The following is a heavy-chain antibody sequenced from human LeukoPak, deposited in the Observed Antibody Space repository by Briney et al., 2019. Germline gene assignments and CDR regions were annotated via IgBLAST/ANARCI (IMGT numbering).Heavy chain of an antibody. CDR1: GGSFSGYH. J-gene: IGHJ6*03. Sequence: PSETLSLTCAVYGGSFSGYHWSWIRQPPGKGLEWIGEINHSGSTNYNPSLKSRVTISVDTSRNQFSLKLSSVTAADTAVYYCARGQGAAAANYYYYYMDVWGKGTTVTVSS. D-gene: IGHD6-13*01. CDR3: ARGQGAAAANYYYYYMDV. CDR2: INHSGST. V-gene: IGHV4-34*01.